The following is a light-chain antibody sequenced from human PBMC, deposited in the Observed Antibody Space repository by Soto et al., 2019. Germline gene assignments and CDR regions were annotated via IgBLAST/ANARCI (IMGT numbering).Light chain of an antibody. J-gene: IGLJ1*01. CDR3: ATWDTGLSAGV. V-gene: IGLV1-51*01. CDR1: SSNIGHNY. CDR2: DND. Sequence: QSVLTQPPSVSAAPGQKVTISCSGSSSNIGHNYVFWYQQFPGTAPKLLISDNDKQPSGIPDRFSGSRSGTSATLGITGLQTEDEADYYCATWDTGLSAGVFGTGTKVTVL.